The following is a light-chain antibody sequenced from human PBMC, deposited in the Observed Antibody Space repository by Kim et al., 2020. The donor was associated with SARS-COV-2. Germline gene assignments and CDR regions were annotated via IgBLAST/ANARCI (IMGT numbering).Light chain of an antibody. CDR3: AAWDASLSGPFV. Sequence: QSVLTQPPSASGTPGQRVTISCSGSSSNIASNYVYWYQQLPGTAPKLLIYRNNQRPSGVPDRFSGSKSGTSASLAISGLRSEDEADYYCAAWDASLSGPFVFGSGAKVTVL. V-gene: IGLV1-47*01. CDR1: SSNIASNY. J-gene: IGLJ1*01. CDR2: RNN.